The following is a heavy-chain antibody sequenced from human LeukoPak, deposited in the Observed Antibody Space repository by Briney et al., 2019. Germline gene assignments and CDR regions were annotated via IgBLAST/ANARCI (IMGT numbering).Heavy chain of an antibody. CDR2: VNSDGSRT. V-gene: IGHV3-74*01. CDR3: TRSLNSGSYPDY. J-gene: IGHJ4*02. Sequence: GGSLRLSCAASGFTFSSYWMHWVRQAPGKGLVWVSHVNSDGSRTDYADSVKGRITISRDNAKNTLYLQMNSLRAEDTAVYYCTRSLNSGSYPDYWGQGTLVTVSS. D-gene: IGHD1-26*01. CDR1: GFTFSSYW.